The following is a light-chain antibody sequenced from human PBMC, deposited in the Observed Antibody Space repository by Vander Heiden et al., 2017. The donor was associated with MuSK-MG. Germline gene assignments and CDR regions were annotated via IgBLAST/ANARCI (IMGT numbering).Light chain of an antibody. CDR3: QQSDSTLALT. CDR2: AAS. CDR1: QSNSSY. Sequence: DIQMTQSPSSLSASVGDRVTITCRASQSNSSYLNWYQQKPGKAHKLLIYAASSLQSGVPSRFSGSGSGTDFTLTISSLQPEDFATYYCQQSDSTLALTFGEGTKVEIK. V-gene: IGKV1-39*01. J-gene: IGKJ4*01.